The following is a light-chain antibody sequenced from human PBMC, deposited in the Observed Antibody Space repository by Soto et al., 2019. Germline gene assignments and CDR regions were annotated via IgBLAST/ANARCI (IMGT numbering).Light chain of an antibody. CDR1: ISDIGTYDY. V-gene: IGLV2-8*01. CDR3: TSYTGDDFTFA. J-gene: IGLJ1*01. CDR2: EVS. Sequence: SSVRQAPYASGSLGQSFTIACTGTISDIGTYDYVSWYQQHPGRAPKLIIFEVSKRPSGVPDRFSGSKSGNTASLIVSGLQPEDEAEYHCTSYTGDDFTFAFGTGTKVTVL.